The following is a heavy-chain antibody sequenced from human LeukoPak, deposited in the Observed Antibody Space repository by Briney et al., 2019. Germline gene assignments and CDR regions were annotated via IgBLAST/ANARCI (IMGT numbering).Heavy chain of an antibody. CDR3: ARDMVRGVITNWFDP. CDR1: GFTFSSYW. Sequence: GGSLRLSCAASGFTFSSYWMSWVRQAPGKGLEWVANIKQDGSEKCYVDSVKGRFTISRDNAKNSLYLQMNSLRAEDTAVYYCARDMVRGVITNWFDPWGQGTLVTVSS. J-gene: IGHJ5*02. CDR2: IKQDGSEK. V-gene: IGHV3-7*01. D-gene: IGHD3-10*01.